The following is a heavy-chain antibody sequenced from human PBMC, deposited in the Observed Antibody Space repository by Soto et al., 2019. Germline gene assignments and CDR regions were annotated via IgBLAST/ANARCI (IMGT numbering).Heavy chain of an antibody. CDR1: GYSFTSYW. CDR2: IYPGDSDT. D-gene: IGHD6-13*01. V-gene: IGHV5-51*01. Sequence: GESLKISCRDSGYSFTSYWIGWVRQMPGKGLEWMGIIYPGDSDTRYSPSFQGQVTISADKSISTAYLQWSSLKASDTAMYYCARHGVAAAGKQNGMDVWGQGTTVTVSS. CDR3: ARHGVAAAGKQNGMDV. J-gene: IGHJ6*02.